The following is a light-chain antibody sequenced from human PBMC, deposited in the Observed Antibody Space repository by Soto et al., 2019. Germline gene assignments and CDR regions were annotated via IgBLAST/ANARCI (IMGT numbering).Light chain of an antibody. CDR3: YSYAGSRAL. Sequence: QSALTQPRSVSGSPGQSVTISCTGTNSDIDVYNYVSWYQQYPGKAPKLMIYDVSKRPSGVPDRFSGSKSGNTASLTISGLQAEDEADYYCYSYAGSRALFGGGTKLTVL. CDR1: NSDIDVYNY. V-gene: IGLV2-11*01. CDR2: DVS. J-gene: IGLJ2*01.